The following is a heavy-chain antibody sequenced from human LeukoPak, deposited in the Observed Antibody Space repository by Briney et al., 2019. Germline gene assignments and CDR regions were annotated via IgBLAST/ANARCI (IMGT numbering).Heavy chain of an antibody. D-gene: IGHD5-24*01. Sequence: GGSLRLSCAASGFTFSSYSMNWVRQAPGKGLEWVSSISSSSSYIYYADSVKGRFTISRDNAKNSLYLQMKSLRAEDTAVYYCARGTGYNPYYFDYWGQGTLVTVSS. V-gene: IGHV3-21*01. CDR1: GFTFSSYS. CDR2: ISSSSSYI. J-gene: IGHJ4*02. CDR3: ARGTGYNPYYFDY.